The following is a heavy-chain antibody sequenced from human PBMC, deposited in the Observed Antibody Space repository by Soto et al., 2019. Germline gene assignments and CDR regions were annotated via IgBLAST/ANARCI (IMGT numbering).Heavy chain of an antibody. Sequence: VQLLESGGGLVQPGGSLRLSCAASGYTFTSYGISWVRQAPGQGLEWMGWISAYNGNTNYAQKLQGRVTMTTDTSTSSAYMELRSLRSDDTAVYYCARDNHSSSSWDYWGQGTLVTVSS. J-gene: IGHJ4*02. CDR2: ISAYNGNT. CDR1: GYTFTSYG. V-gene: IGHV1-18*01. D-gene: IGHD6-6*01. CDR3: ARDNHSSSSWDY.